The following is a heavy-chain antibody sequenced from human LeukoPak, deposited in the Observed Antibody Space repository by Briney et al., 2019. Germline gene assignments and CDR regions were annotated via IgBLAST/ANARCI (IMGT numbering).Heavy chain of an antibody. J-gene: IGHJ6*02. V-gene: IGHV3-30*18. CDR2: ISYDESDK. CDR1: GFTFSNYG. CDR3: AKGVVAATNAAYYGMDV. D-gene: IGHD2-15*01. Sequence: WGSLRLSCAASGFTFSNYGMHWVRQAPGKGLEWVAVISYDESDKYYADSVKGRFTISRDNSKNTLYLQMNSLRPEDTAVYYCAKGVVAATNAAYYGMDVWGQGTTVTVSS.